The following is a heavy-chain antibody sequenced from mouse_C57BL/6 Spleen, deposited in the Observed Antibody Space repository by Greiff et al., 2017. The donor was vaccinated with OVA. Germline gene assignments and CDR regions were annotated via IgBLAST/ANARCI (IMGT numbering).Heavy chain of an antibody. CDR3: TGPDYYGSSNYYAMDY. J-gene: IGHJ4*01. V-gene: IGHV6-3*01. CDR2: IRLKSDNYAT. D-gene: IGHD1-1*01. CDR1: GFTFSNYW. Sequence: EVQLVESGGGLVQPGGSMKLSCVASGFTFSNYWMNWVRQSPEKGLEWVAQIRLKSDNYATHYAESVKGRFTISSDDSKSSVYLQMNNLRAEDTGIYYGTGPDYYGSSNYYAMDYWGQETSVTVSS.